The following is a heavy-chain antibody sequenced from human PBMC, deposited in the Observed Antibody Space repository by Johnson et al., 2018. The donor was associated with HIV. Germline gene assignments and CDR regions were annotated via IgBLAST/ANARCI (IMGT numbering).Heavy chain of an antibody. V-gene: IGHV3-20*04. J-gene: IGHJ3*02. CDR2: INWNGGRT. D-gene: IGHD7-27*01. CDR1: GFTFDDHG. Sequence: VQLVESGGGVVRPGGSLRLSCAASGFTFDDHGMSWVRQGSGKGLEWVSGINWNGGRTGYADSVKGRFTISRDNAKKSLYLQMNRLRAEDTALYYCARGLTGDDAFDSWGQGTMVTVSS. CDR3: ARGLTGDDAFDS.